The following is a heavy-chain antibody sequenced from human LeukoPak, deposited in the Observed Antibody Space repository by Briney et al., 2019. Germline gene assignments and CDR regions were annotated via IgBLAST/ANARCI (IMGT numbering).Heavy chain of an antibody. D-gene: IGHD6-19*01. V-gene: IGHV1-18*01. Sequence: ASVKVSCKASGYTFTGYGVGWVRQAPGQGLEWVAWISTYNGDRKYAQKVQGRVTVTTDTSTNTAYMESRSLRSDDTAVYYCARDQGWVDAFDIWGQGTMVTVSS. CDR1: GYTFTGYG. CDR3: ARDQGWVDAFDI. CDR2: ISTYNGDR. J-gene: IGHJ3*02.